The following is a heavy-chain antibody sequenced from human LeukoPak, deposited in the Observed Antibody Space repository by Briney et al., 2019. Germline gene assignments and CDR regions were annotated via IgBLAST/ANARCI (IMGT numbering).Heavy chain of an antibody. Sequence: SVKVSCKASGGTFSSYAISWVRQAPGQGLEWMGGIIPIFGTANYAQKFQGRVTITADESTSTAYMELSGLRSEDTAVYYCARVLSGTLYYYGMDVWGQGTAVTVSS. D-gene: IGHD1-26*01. CDR3: ARVLSGTLYYYGMDV. CDR1: GGTFSSYA. J-gene: IGHJ6*02. V-gene: IGHV1-69*13. CDR2: IIPIFGTA.